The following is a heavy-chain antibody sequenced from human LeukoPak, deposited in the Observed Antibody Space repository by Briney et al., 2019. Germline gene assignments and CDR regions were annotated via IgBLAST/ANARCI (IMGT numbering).Heavy chain of an antibody. Sequence: ASVKVSCKASGYTFTSYDINWVRQATGQGLEWMGIINPSGGSTSYAQKFQGRVTMTRDTSTSTVYMELSSLRSEDTAVYYCARDLTGVEDYWGQGTLVTVSS. D-gene: IGHD2-8*01. CDR3: ARDLTGVEDY. V-gene: IGHV1-46*01. CDR1: GYTFTSYD. CDR2: INPSGGST. J-gene: IGHJ4*02.